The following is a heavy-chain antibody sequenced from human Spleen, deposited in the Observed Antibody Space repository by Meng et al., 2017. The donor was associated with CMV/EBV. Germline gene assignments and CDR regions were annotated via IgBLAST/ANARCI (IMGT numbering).Heavy chain of an antibody. D-gene: IGHD6-13*01. CDR3: ARSISSSSRGFDY. CDR2: IKQDGSEK. Sequence: GESLKISCAASGFTFSSYWMSWVRQAPGKGLEWVANIKQDGSEKYYVDSVKGRFTISRDNAKNSLYLQMNSLRAEDTAVYYCARSISSSSRGFDYWGQGTLVTVSS. V-gene: IGHV3-7*03. CDR1: GFTFSSYW. J-gene: IGHJ4*02.